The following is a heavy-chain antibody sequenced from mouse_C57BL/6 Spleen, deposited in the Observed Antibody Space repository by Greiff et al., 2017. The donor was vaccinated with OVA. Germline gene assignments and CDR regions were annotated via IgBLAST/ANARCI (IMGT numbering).Heavy chain of an antibody. CDR3: ARVLDSSGYDYAMDY. CDR2: IHPNSGST. CDR1: GYTFTSYW. J-gene: IGHJ4*01. V-gene: IGHV1-64*01. D-gene: IGHD3-2*02. Sequence: QVQLQQPGAELVKPGASVKLSCKASGYTFTSYWMHWVKQRPGQGLEWIGMIHPNSGSTNYNEKFKSKATLTVDKSSSTAYMQLSSLTSEDSAVYYCARVLDSSGYDYAMDYWGQGTSGTVSS.